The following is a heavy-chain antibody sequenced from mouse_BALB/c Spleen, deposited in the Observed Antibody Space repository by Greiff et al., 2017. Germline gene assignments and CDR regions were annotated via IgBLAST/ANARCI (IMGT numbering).Heavy chain of an antibody. Sequence: DVMLVESGGGLVQPGGSLRLSCATSGFTFTDYYMSWVRQPPGKALEWLGFIRNKANGYTTEYSASVKGRFTISRDNSQSILYLQMNTLRAEDSATYYCARDMDYGSSFYAMDYWGQGTSVTVSS. CDR3: ARDMDYGSSFYAMDY. CDR2: IRNKANGYTT. D-gene: IGHD1-1*01. J-gene: IGHJ4*01. CDR1: GFTFTDYY. V-gene: IGHV7-3*02.